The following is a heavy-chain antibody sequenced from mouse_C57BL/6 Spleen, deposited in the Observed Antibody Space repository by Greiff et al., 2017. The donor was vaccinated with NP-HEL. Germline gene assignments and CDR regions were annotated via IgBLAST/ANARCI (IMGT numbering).Heavy chain of an antibody. CDR1: GYTFTDYY. J-gene: IGHJ2*01. CDR3: ARDYDGNYGY. Sequence: VQLQQSGPELVKPGASVKISCKASGYTFTDYYMNWVKQSHGKSLEWIGDINPNNGGTSYNQKFKGKATLTVDKSSSTAYMELRSLTSEDSAVYYCARDYDGNYGYWGQGTTLTVSS. V-gene: IGHV1-26*01. D-gene: IGHD2-3*01. CDR2: INPNNGGT.